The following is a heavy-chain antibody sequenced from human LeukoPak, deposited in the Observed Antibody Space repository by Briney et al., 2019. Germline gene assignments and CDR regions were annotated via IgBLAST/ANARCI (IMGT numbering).Heavy chain of an antibody. CDR3: ARSAYWSGDCYSDFDY. CDR2: INPSSGGT. Sequence: ASVKVPCKASGYTFTVYYIHWGRHAPGQGLEWMGWINPSSGGTHYAQEFQGRVTITRDTSISTAYMDLRRLRSDDTAVYYCARSAYWSGDCYSDFDYWGQGTLVTVSS. J-gene: IGHJ4*02. CDR1: GYTFTVYY. D-gene: IGHD2-21*02. V-gene: IGHV1-2*02.